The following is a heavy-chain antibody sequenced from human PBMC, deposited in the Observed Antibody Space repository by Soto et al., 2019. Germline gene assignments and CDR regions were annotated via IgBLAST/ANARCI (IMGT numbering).Heavy chain of an antibody. CDR2: INAGNGNT. J-gene: IGHJ4*02. V-gene: IGHV1-3*01. CDR3: VREGNCGADCYSTYYFDY. Sequence: GASVKVSCKASGYTFTSYAMHWVRQAPGQRLEWMGWINAGNGNTKYAQKFQGRVAMTRDTSTSTVYMELRSLRSEDTAIYYCVREGNCGADCYSTYYFDYWGLGTLVTVSS. D-gene: IGHD2-21*02. CDR1: GYTFTSYA.